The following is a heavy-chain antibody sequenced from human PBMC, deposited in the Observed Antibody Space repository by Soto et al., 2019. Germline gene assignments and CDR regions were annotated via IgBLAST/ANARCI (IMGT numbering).Heavy chain of an antibody. CDR2: ISGSGGST. D-gene: IGHD3-3*01. CDR3: ARAAVSFYDFWSGYDYCYMDV. Sequence: GGSLRLSCAASGFTFSSYAMSWVRQAPGKGLEWVSAISGSGGSTYYADSVKGRFTISRDNSKNTLYLQMNSLRAEDTAVYYCARAAVSFYDFWSGYDYCYMDVWGKGTTVTVCS. CDR1: GFTFSSYA. J-gene: IGHJ6*03. V-gene: IGHV3-23*01.